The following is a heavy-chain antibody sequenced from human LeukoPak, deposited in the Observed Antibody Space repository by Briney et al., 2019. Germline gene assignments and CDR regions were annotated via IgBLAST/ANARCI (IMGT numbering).Heavy chain of an antibody. CDR2: TYYRSKWYN. D-gene: IGHD1-26*01. V-gene: IGHV6-1*01. Sequence: SQTLSLTCAISGDSVSSNSAAWNWIRQSPSRGLEWLVRTYYRSKWYNDYAVSVKSRITINPDTSKNQFSLQLNSVTPEDTAVYYCAREEWELLHYYYGMDVWGQGTTVTVSS. J-gene: IGHJ6*02. CDR1: GDSVSSNSAA. CDR3: AREEWELLHYYYGMDV.